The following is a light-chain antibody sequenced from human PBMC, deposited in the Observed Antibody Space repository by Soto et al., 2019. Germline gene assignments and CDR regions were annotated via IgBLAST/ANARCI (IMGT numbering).Light chain of an antibody. Sequence: DIQMTQSPSSLSATVGDRVTITCRASQGITNYLAWYQQKPGEVPKLLIYAASTWQSGVPSRFSGSGSGTDFTLTISSLQPEDVATYCCQKYNSAPLTFGGGTKLEIK. CDR2: AAS. CDR3: QKYNSAPLT. J-gene: IGKJ4*01. V-gene: IGKV1-27*01. CDR1: QGITNY.